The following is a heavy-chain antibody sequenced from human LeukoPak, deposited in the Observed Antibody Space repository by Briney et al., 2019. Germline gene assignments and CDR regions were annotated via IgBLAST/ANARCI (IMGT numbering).Heavy chain of an antibody. CDR1: GFTFSDYY. D-gene: IGHD5-12*01. Sequence: GGSLRLSCAASGFTFSDYYMTWIRQAPGKGLEWVSYISSSGSTIYYADSVKGRFTISRDNAKNSLYLQMNNLRAEDTAVYYCARGMSSGYDFDYWGQGTLVTVSS. J-gene: IGHJ4*02. CDR3: ARGMSSGYDFDY. CDR2: ISSSGSTI. V-gene: IGHV3-11*01.